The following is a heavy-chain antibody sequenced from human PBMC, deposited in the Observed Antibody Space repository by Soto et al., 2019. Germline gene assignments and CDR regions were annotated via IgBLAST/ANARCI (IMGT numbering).Heavy chain of an antibody. D-gene: IGHD2-21*02. CDR1: GYTFTSYA. CDR3: ARSIGVGTALDY. J-gene: IGHJ4*02. Sequence: QVQLVQSGAEEKKPGASVKVSCKASGYTFTSYAMHWVRQAPGQRLEWLGWINAGNGNTKYSQKFQGRTTLTRDTSASPAYMGLSRLRSEDTAVFYCARSIGVGTALDYWGQGTLVTVSS. CDR2: INAGNGNT. V-gene: IGHV1-3*05.